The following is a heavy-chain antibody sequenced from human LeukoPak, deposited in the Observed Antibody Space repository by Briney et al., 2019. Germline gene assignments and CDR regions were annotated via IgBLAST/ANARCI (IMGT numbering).Heavy chain of an antibody. V-gene: IGHV1-2*02. J-gene: IGHJ5*02. CDR1: GYTFTGYY. CDR3: ARDPGSGSYYNSNWSDP. Sequence: ASVKVSCKASGYTFTGYYMHWVRQAPGQGLEWMGWINPNSGGTNYAQKFQGRVTMTRDTSISTAYMELSRLRSDDTAVYYCARDPGSGSYYNSNWSDPWGQGTLVTVSS. D-gene: IGHD3-10*01. CDR2: INPNSGGT.